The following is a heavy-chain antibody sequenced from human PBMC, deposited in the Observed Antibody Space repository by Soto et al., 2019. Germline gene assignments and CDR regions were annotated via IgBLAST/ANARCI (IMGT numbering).Heavy chain of an antibody. CDR3: ARDVRQQLELRRYYYGMDV. J-gene: IGHJ6*02. CDR2: IYYSGST. CDR1: GDSISSGDYY. V-gene: IGHV4-30-4*01. D-gene: IGHD6-13*01. Sequence: QVQLQESGTGLVKPSQTLSLTCTVSGDSISSGDYYWSWIRQPPGKGLEWIGYIYYSGSTYYNPSLKSLVTISVDTSKNQFSLKLSSVTAADTAVYYCARDVRQQLELRRYYYGMDVWGQGTTVTVSS.